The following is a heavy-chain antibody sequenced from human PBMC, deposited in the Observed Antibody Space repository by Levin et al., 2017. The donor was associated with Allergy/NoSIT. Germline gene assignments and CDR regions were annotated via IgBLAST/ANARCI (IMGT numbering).Heavy chain of an antibody. CDR3: ARESSSGCYDY. J-gene: IGHJ4*02. D-gene: IGHD6-19*01. CDR2: IYYSGST. Sequence: SETLSLTCTVSGGSISSGGYYWSWIRQHPGTGLEWIGYIYYSGSTYYNPSLKSRVTISVDTSKNQFSLKLSSVTAADTAVYYCARESSSGCYDYWGQGTLVTVSS. V-gene: IGHV4-31*03. CDR1: GGSISSGGYY.